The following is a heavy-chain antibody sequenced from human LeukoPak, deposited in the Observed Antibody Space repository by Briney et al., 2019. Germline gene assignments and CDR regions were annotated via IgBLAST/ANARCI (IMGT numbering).Heavy chain of an antibody. V-gene: IGHV3-74*01. Sequence: GGSLRLSCAASGFTFSSYWMHWVRQAPGKGLVWVSRINSDGSSTSYADSVKGRFTISRDNAKNTLYLQMNSLRAEDTAVYYCARDEALGYCSGGSCYSLSFIDYWGQGTLVTVSS. CDR1: GFTFSSYW. D-gene: IGHD2-15*01. J-gene: IGHJ4*02. CDR3: ARDEALGYCSGGSCYSLSFIDY. CDR2: INSDGSST.